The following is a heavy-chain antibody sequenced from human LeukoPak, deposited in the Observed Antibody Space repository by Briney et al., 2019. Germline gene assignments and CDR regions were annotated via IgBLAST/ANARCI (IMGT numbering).Heavy chain of an antibody. CDR3: ARLSGSLYDSSGYYYMGAFDI. CDR2: ISHSGST. J-gene: IGHJ3*02. Sequence: SETLSLTCAVYGGSFSGYYWSWIRQPPGKGLEWIGEISHSGSTNYNPSLKSRVTISVDTSKSQFSLRLSSVTAADTAVYYCARLSGSLYDSSGYYYMGAFDIWGQGTMVTVSS. V-gene: IGHV4-34*01. D-gene: IGHD3-22*01. CDR1: GGSFSGYY.